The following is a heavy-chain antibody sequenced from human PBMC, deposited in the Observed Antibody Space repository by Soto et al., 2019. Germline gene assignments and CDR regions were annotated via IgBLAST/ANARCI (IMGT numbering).Heavy chain of an antibody. Sequence: QVQLQESGPGLVEPSGTLPLTCGVSGGTIRSPDWWTWVRQPPGKGLEWIGEIFQSGSTNYTPSLESRVTISVDKSKNQFSLTLTSVTAADTAVYFCARGRGRYSSGWSWFDPWGQGILVTVSS. CDR3: ARGRGRYSSGWSWFDP. J-gene: IGHJ5*02. D-gene: IGHD6-19*01. V-gene: IGHV4-4*02. CDR1: GGTIRSPDW. CDR2: IFQSGST.